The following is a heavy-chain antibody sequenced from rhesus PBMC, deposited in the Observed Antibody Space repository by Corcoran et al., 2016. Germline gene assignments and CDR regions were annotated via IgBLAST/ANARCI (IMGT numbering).Heavy chain of an antibody. Sequence: QVQLQESGPGLVKPSETLSLTCAVSGGSISGYYWTWIRHPPGKGLEWIGYIGGSSRSTYYNHSLKSRGTISTDTAKNQFSLKLSSGTAADTAVYYCARDSGYYTGSFDYWGQGVLVTVSS. J-gene: IGHJ4*01. V-gene: IGHV4-165*02. CDR1: GGSISGYY. D-gene: IGHD3-28*01. CDR3: ARDSGYYTGSFDY. CDR2: IGGSSRST.